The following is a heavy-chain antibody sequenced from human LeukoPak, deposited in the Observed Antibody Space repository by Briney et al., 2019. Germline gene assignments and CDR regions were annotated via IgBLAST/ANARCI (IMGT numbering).Heavy chain of an antibody. CDR3: ARDGYYDSSGYYHIHWFDP. CDR1: GGSISSGGYY. CDR2: IYYSGST. Sequence: SEILSLTCTVSGGSISSGGYYWSWIRQHPGKGLEWIGYIYYSGSTYYNPSLKSRVTISVDTSKNQFSLKLSSVTAADTAVYYCARDGYYDSSGYYHIHWFDPWGQGTLVTVSS. J-gene: IGHJ5*02. V-gene: IGHV4-31*03. D-gene: IGHD3-22*01.